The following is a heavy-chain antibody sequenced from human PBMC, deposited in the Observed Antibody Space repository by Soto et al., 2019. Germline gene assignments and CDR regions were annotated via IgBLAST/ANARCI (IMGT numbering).Heavy chain of an antibody. D-gene: IGHD5-12*01. J-gene: IGHJ3*02. V-gene: IGHV4-59*01. CDR1: GGSISSYY. Sequence: SETLSLTCTVSGGSISSYYWSWIRQPPGKGLEWIGYIYYSGSTNYNPSLKSRVTISVDTSKNQFSLKLSSVTAADTAVYYCARAHHRGYEAPDAFDIWGQGTMVTVSS. CDR2: IYYSGST. CDR3: ARAHHRGYEAPDAFDI.